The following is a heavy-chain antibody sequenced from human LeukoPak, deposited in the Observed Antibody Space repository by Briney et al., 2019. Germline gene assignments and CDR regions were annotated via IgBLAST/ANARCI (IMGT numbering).Heavy chain of an antibody. CDR2: ISGSGGST. D-gene: IGHD3-10*02. J-gene: IGHJ6*04. CDR1: GFTFSSYD. V-gene: IGHV3-23*01. Sequence: GGSLRLSCAASGFTFSSYDMSWVRQAPGKGLEWVSAISGSGGSTYYANSVKGRFTISRDNAKNSLYLQMNSLRAEDTAVYYCAELGITMIGGVWGKGTTVTISS. CDR3: AELGITMIGGV.